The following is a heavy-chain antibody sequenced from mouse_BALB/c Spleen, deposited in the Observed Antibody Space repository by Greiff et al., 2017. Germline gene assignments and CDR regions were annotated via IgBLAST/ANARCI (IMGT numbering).Heavy chain of an antibody. D-gene: IGHD1-2*01. CDR3: ARRGTTAFDY. CDR1: GFTFSSYG. Sequence: EVMLVESGGGLVQPGGSLKLSCAASGFTFSSYGMSWVRQTPDKRLELVATINSNGGSTYYPDSVKGRFTISRDNAKDTLYLQMSSLKSEDTAMYYCARRGTTAFDYWGQGTTLTVSS. CDR2: INSNGGST. V-gene: IGHV5-6-3*01. J-gene: IGHJ2*01.